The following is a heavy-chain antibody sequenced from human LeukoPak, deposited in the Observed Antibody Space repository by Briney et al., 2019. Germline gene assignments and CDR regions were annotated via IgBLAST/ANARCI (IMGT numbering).Heavy chain of an antibody. D-gene: IGHD6-6*01. CDR1: GGSISSGGYS. Sequence: PSQTLSLTCAVSGGSISSGGYSWSWIRQPPGKGLEWIGYIYHSGSTYYNPSLKSRVTISVDRSKNQFSLKLSSVTAADTAVYYCARGSSSSVGLGFDYWGQGTLVTVSS. CDR3: ARGSSSSVGLGFDY. CDR2: IYHSGST. J-gene: IGHJ4*02. V-gene: IGHV4-30-2*01.